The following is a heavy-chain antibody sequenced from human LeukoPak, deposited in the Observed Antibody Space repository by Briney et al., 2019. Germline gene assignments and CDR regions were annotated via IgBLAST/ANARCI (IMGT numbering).Heavy chain of an antibody. Sequence: PGRSLRLSCAASGFTFSSYGMHWVRQAPGKGLEWVAVIWYDGSNKYYADSVKGRFTISRDNAKNSLYLQMNSLRAEDTAVYYCARGWGPGYWGQGTLVTVSS. J-gene: IGHJ4*02. CDR2: IWYDGSNK. CDR3: ARGWGPGY. CDR1: GFTFSSYG. D-gene: IGHD2-21*02. V-gene: IGHV3-33*03.